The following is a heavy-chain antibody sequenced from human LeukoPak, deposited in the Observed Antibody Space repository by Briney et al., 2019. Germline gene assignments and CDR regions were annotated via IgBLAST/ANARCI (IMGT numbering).Heavy chain of an antibody. CDR3: ARGHTVNLAVAAGSSWFDP. Sequence: SETLSLTSTVSRGSLSSYDWSWIRQPAGKGLEWIGRIYTSGSTNYTPSLKSRVTMSVDTSKNQFSLKLSSVTAADTAVYYCARGHTVNLAVAAGSSWFDPWGQGTLVSVSS. D-gene: IGHD6-19*01. J-gene: IGHJ5*02. CDR2: IYTSGST. V-gene: IGHV4-4*07. CDR1: RGSLSSYD.